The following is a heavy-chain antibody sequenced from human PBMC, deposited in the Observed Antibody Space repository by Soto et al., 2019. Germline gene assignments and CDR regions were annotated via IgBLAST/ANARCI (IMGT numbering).Heavy chain of an antibody. CDR3: AREPIAYTYGSYMEV. CDR1: VVSISSYY. V-gene: IGHV4-59*01. J-gene: IGHJ6*02. Sequence: SETLSLTCTVSVVSISSYYWSWIRHPPGKELEWIGHIYYSGHTTYNPSLNSRVTISVDTSKNQFSLKLNSVTAADTAIYYCAREPIAYTYGSYMEVWGQGTTVTVSS. CDR2: IYYSGHT. D-gene: IGHD3-10*01.